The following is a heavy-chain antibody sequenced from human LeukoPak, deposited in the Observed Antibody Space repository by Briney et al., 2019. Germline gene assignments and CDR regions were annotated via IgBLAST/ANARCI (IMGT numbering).Heavy chain of an antibody. CDR1: GFTFSNYA. CDR3: ARGYCSGTSCYGGWWFDL. D-gene: IGHD2-2*01. V-gene: IGHV3-23*01. J-gene: IGHJ5*02. Sequence: GGSLRLSCAASGFTFSNYAMSWVRQAPGKGLEWVSGISGSGGSTYYADSVKGRFTISRDNSKNTVYLQMNILRADDTAIYYCARGYCSGTSCYGGWWFDLWGQGTLVTVSS. CDR2: ISGSGGST.